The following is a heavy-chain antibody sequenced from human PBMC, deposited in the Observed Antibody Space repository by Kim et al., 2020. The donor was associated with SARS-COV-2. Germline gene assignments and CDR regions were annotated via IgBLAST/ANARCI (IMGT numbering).Heavy chain of an antibody. V-gene: IGHV3-48*02. CDR2: IKSSSGT. CDR3: ARSSYYRFDC. D-gene: IGHD3-22*01. Sequence: GGSLRLSCAASGLTFTDYSMNWVRQAPGKGPEWVSYIKSSSGTYYADSVKGRFTMSRDNAKNSVYLQMSSLRDEDTALYYCARSSYYRFDCWGQGTLVTVSS. J-gene: IGHJ4*02. CDR1: GLTFTDYS.